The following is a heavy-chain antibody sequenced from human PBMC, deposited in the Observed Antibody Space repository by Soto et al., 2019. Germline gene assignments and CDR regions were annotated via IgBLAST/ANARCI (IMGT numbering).Heavy chain of an antibody. V-gene: IGHV4-34*01. CDR2: INHSGST. CDR1: GGSFSGYY. J-gene: IGHJ5*02. D-gene: IGHD1-26*01. Sequence: QVQLQQWGEGLLKPSETLSLTCAVYGGSFSGYYWSWIRQPPAKGLAWLGEINHSGSTNYNPSLKGRGNISVDTSKNQFSLRLSSVTAADTAVHYCARGGSYLSWFDHWGQGTLVTVSS. CDR3: ARGGSYLSWFDH.